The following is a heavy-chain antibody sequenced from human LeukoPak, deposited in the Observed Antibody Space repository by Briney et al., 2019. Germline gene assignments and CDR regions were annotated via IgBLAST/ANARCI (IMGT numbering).Heavy chain of an antibody. CDR2: IYSGGST. D-gene: IGHD6-13*01. CDR3: ARAAAGSRYFDY. CDR1: GFTVSSNY. V-gene: IGHV3-53*01. Sequence: GGSLRLSCAASGFTVSSNYMSWVRQAPGKGLEWVSVIYSGGSTYYADSVKGRFTISRDNSKNTLYLQMNSLRAEDTAVYYCARAAAGSRYFDYWGQGTLVTASS. J-gene: IGHJ4*02.